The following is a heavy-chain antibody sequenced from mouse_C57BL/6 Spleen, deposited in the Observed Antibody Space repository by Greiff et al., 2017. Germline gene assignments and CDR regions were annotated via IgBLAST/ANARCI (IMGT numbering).Heavy chain of an antibody. Sequence: EVKLMESGGGLVQPKGSLKLSCAASGFSFNTYAMNWVRQAPGKGLEWVARIRSKSNNYATYYADSVKDRFTISRDDSESMLYLQMNNLKTEDTAMYYCVRHYYYDGYFDVWGTGTTVTVSS. CDR2: IRSKSNNYAT. CDR1: GFSFNTYA. D-gene: IGHD1-1*01. CDR3: VRHYYYDGYFDV. J-gene: IGHJ1*03. V-gene: IGHV10-1*01.